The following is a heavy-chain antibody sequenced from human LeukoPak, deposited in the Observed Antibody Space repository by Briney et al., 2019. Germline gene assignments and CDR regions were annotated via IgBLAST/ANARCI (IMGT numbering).Heavy chain of an antibody. V-gene: IGHV1-69*05. CDR2: IIPIFGTA. J-gene: IGHJ4*02. D-gene: IGHD4-17*01. CDR1: GGTFSSYA. Sequence: SVKVSCKASGGTFSSYAISWVRQAPGQGLEWMGGIIPIFGTANYAQKFQGRVTITTDESTSTAYMELSSLRSEDTAVYYCARERRGTTVTSFDYWGQGILVTVSS. CDR3: ARERRGTTVTSFDY.